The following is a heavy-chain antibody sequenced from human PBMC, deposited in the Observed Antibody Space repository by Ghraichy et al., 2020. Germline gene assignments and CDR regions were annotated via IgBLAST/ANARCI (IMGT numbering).Heavy chain of an antibody. V-gene: IGHV1-18*04. Sequence: ASVKVSCKASGYTSTSHGISWVRQAPGQGLEWMGWISAYNGNTNYAQKLQGRVTMTTDTSTSTAYMELRSLRSDDTAVYYCAGLIVGATTNAFDIWGQGTMVTVSS. CDR2: ISAYNGNT. D-gene: IGHD1-26*01. J-gene: IGHJ3*02. CDR1: GYTSTSHG. CDR3: AGLIVGATTNAFDI.